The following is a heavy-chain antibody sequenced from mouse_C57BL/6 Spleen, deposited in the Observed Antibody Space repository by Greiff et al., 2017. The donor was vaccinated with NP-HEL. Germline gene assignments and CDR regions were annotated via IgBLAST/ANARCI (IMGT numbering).Heavy chain of an antibody. CDR1: GYTFTDYN. V-gene: IGHV1-22*01. J-gene: IGHJ2*01. CDR3: AIYYGSSFDY. CDR2: ITPNNGGT. D-gene: IGHD1-1*01. Sequence: VQLQQSGPELVKPGASVKMSCKASGYTFTDYNMHWVKQSHGKSLEWIGYITPNNGGTSYNKKFKGKATLTVNKSSSTAYMELRSLTSEDSAVYYCAIYYGSSFDYWGQGTTLTVSS.